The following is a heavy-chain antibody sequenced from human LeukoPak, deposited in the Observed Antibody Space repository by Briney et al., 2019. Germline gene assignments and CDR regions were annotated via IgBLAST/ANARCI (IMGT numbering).Heavy chain of an antibody. D-gene: IGHD6-19*01. CDR3: ARAPEYSSGWFDAFDI. CDR1: GFTFSSYA. CDR2: ISGSGGST. Sequence: GGSLRLSSAASGFTFSSYAMSWVRQAPGKGLEWVSAISGSGGSTYYADSVKGRFTISRDNAKNSLYLQMNSLRAEDTAVYYCARAPEYSSGWFDAFDIWGQGTMVTVSS. J-gene: IGHJ3*02. V-gene: IGHV3-23*01.